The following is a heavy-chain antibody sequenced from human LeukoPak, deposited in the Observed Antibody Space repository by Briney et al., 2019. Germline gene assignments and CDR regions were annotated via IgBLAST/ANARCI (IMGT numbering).Heavy chain of an antibody. CDR3: ASFPPYMVRTDAFDI. J-gene: IGHJ3*02. CDR1: GLTFSNYW. CDR2: ISRSSAYI. Sequence: GGSLRLSCAASGLTFSNYWMYWVRQAPGKGLEWVSSISRSSAYIYYADSVKGRFTISRDNAKNSLYLQMNSLRAEDTAVYYCASFPPYMVRTDAFDIWGQGTMVTVSS. V-gene: IGHV3-21*01. D-gene: IGHD3-10*01.